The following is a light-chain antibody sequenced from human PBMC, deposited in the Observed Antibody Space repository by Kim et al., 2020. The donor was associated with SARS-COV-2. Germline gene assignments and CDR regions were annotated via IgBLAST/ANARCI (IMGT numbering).Light chain of an antibody. V-gene: IGKV1-39*01. J-gene: IGKJ4*01. CDR1: QSISNY. CDR3: QQSYSTPQLT. CDR2: AAS. Sequence: DIQMTQSPSSLSASVGDRVTITCRPSQSISNYLNWYQQKPGKAPKLLIYAASSLQSGVPSRFSGSGSGTDFTLTISSLQPEDFATYYCQQSYSTPQLTFGGGTKVEI.